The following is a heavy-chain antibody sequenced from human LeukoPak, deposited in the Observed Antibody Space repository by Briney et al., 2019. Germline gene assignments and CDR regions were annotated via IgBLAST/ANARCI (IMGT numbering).Heavy chain of an antibody. D-gene: IGHD5-24*01. J-gene: IGHJ3*02. CDR3: ARVEMATIAPAFDI. CDR1: GYTFTSYG. Sequence: ASVKVSCKASGYTFTSYGISWVRQAPGQGLEWMGWISAYNGNTNYAQKLQGRVTMTTDTSTSTAYMELRSLRSDDTAVYYCARVEMATIAPAFDIWGRGTMVTVSS. V-gene: IGHV1-18*01. CDR2: ISAYNGNT.